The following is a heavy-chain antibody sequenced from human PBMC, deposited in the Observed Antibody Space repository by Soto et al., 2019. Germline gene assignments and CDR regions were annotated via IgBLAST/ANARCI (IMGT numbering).Heavy chain of an antibody. CDR3: ARSPPWFDP. CDR2: ISANNGNT. V-gene: IGHV1-18*01. CDR1: GYTFTSYT. Sequence: QVRLVHSETEVKKPGASVNVSCKASGYTFTSYTISWVRQAPGQGLEWMGWISANNGNTEFAQKFQDRLTMIADTTTRTAYLELRNLSPDDTAVYYCARSPPWFDPWGQGTLVAVSS. J-gene: IGHJ5*02.